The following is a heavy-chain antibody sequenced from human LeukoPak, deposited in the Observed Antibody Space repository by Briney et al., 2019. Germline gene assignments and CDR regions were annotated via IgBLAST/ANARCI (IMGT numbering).Heavy chain of an antibody. D-gene: IGHD6-13*01. CDR3: ARDLWAQKLPHRYFDY. V-gene: IGHV3-7*05. Sequence: GGSLRLSCAASEFTFSSYWMTRVRQAPGKGLEWVANIKQDGSEIYYMDSVKGRFTISRDNAKNSLYLQMNSLRAEDTAVYYCARDLWAQKLPHRYFDYWGQGTLVTVSS. J-gene: IGHJ4*02. CDR1: EFTFSSYW. CDR2: IKQDGSEI.